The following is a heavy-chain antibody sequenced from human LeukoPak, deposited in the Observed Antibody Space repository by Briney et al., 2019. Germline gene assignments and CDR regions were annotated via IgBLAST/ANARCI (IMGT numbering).Heavy chain of an antibody. CDR2: INSDGSST. CDR3: AREDSSGWYYY. J-gene: IGHJ4*02. Sequence: GGSLRLSCAASGFTFSSYWMHWVRQAPGKGLVWVSCINSDGSSTSYADSVKGRFTISRDNAKNTLYLQMNSLRAEDTAVYYCAREDSSGWYYYWGQGTLVTVSS. CDR1: GFTFSSYW. D-gene: IGHD6-19*01. V-gene: IGHV3-74*01.